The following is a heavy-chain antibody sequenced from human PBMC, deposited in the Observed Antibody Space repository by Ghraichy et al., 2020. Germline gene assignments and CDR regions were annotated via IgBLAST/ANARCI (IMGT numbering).Heavy chain of an antibody. V-gene: IGHV4-39*01. CDR1: GGSISSSTYY. CDR3: AHPHITGWHAFDY. CDR2: MYYSGSS. J-gene: IGHJ4*02. Sequence: SETLSLTCTVSGGSISSSTYYWGWIRQPPGRGLEWIGSMYYSGSSYYSPSLKSRVTISVDTSKNQFSLKLSSVTAADTAVYYCAHPHITGWHAFDYWGQGTLVTVSS. D-gene: IGHD2-21*01.